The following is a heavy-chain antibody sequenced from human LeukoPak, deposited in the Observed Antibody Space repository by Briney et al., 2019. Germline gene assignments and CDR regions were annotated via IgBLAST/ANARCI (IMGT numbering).Heavy chain of an antibody. CDR1: GYTFTKYV. CDR3: ARDDCGDTCYSGGY. J-gene: IGHJ4*02. D-gene: IGHD2-21*02. V-gene: IGHV1-3*01. CDR2: INAGNGDT. Sequence: ASVKVSCKASGYTFTKYVVHWVRQAPGQRPEWMGWINAGNGDTKYSQNFQGRVTITRDTSASTAYMELSSLTSEDTALYYCARDDCGDTCYSGGYWGQGTLVTVSS.